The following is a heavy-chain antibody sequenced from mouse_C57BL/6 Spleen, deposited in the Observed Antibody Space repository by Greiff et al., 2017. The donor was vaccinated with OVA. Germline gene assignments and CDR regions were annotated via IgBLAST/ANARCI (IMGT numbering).Heavy chain of an antibody. Sequence: EVMLVESGGGLVKPGGSLKLSCAASGFTFSSYAMSWVRQTPEKRLEWVATISDGGSYTYYPDNVKGRFTIARDNAKNNLYLQMSHLKSEDTAMYYCARVGSYGSSFYFDCWGQGTTLTVAS. D-gene: IGHD1-1*01. CDR3: ARVGSYGSSFYFDC. J-gene: IGHJ2*01. CDR1: GFTFSSYA. CDR2: ISDGGSYT. V-gene: IGHV5-4*03.